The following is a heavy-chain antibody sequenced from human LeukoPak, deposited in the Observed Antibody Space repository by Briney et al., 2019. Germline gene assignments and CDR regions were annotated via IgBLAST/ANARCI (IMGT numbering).Heavy chain of an antibody. V-gene: IGHV4-39*07. CDR3: AREDDVLADNAFDI. Sequence: SETLSLTCAVSGGPISSRSCYWGWIRQPPGKGLEWIGSIYYTGSTYHNPSLKSRVTMSVDTSMNQFSLNLNSVTAADTAVYYCAREDDVLADNAFDIWGQGTMVTVSS. CDR2: IYYTGST. CDR1: GGPISSRSCY. J-gene: IGHJ3*02. D-gene: IGHD3-9*01.